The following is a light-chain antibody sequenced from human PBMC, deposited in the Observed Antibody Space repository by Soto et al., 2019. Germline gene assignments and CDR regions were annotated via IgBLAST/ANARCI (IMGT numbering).Light chain of an antibody. CDR3: QQYNSYPYT. J-gene: IGKJ2*01. CDR2: DVS. V-gene: IGKV1-5*01. CDR1: QSITTW. Sequence: DIQMTQSPSTLSASAGDRVTITCRASQSITTWLAWYQQKAGKAPKLLMYDVSTLESGVPSRFSGSGSGTEFTLNISRLQPDDSETYYCQQYNSYPYTFGQGTKVDIK.